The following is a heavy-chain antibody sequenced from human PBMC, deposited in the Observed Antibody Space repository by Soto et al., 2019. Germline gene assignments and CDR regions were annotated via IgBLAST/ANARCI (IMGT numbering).Heavy chain of an antibody. J-gene: IGHJ1*01. CDR2: ISSSSSYT. CDR1: GFTFRDYY. V-gene: IGHV3-11*06. CDR3: ATLAAAGTSPFQH. Sequence: QVQLVESGGGLVKPGGSLRLSCAASGFTFRDYYMSWIRQAPGKGLECVSYISSSSSYTNYADSVKGRFTISRDNAKNSLYLQMNIARAEDTAVYYCATLAAAGTSPFQHWGQGTLVTVSS. D-gene: IGHD6-13*01.